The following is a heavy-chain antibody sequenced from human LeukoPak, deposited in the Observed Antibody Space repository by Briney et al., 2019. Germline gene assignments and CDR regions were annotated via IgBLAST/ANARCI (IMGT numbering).Heavy chain of an antibody. CDR3: AKNNRQWLVQFAFDI. CDR1: GFTFSSYG. D-gene: IGHD6-19*01. V-gene: IGHV3-30*18. CDR2: ISYDGSNK. J-gene: IGHJ3*02. Sequence: PGRSLRLSCAASGFTFSSYGMHWVRQAPGKGREWVAVISYDGSNKYYADSVKGRFTISRDNSKNTLYLQMNSLRAEDTAVYYCAKNNRQWLVQFAFDIWGQGTMVTVSS.